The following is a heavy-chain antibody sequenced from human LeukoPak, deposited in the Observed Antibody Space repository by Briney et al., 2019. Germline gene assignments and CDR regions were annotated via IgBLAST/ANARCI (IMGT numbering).Heavy chain of an antibody. J-gene: IGHJ4*02. CDR1: GFTFDDYA. CDR2: ISWNSGSI. V-gene: IGHV3-9*03. D-gene: IGHD3-22*01. Sequence: GRSLRLSCAASGFTFDDYAMHWVRQAPGKGLEWVSGISWNSGSIGYADSVKGRFTISRGNAKNSLYLQMNSLRAEDMALYYCAKSNRGYYDNFDYWGQGTLVTVSS. CDR3: AKSNRGYYDNFDY.